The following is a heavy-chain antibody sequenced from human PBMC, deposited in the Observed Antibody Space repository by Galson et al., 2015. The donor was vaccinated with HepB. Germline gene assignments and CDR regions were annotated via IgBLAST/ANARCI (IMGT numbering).Heavy chain of an antibody. CDR1: GFTFSSYA. V-gene: IGHV3-23*01. CDR2: ISGTAFHT. Sequence: SLRLSCAASGFTFSSYAISWVRQAPGKGLEWVSAISGTAFHTFYADSVEGRFTISRDNSKNTVFLQMDSLRAEDTAIYFCARHPRNCLDFWGRGTLVTVSS. J-gene: IGHJ4*02. CDR3: ARHPRNCLDF. D-gene: IGHD2-15*01.